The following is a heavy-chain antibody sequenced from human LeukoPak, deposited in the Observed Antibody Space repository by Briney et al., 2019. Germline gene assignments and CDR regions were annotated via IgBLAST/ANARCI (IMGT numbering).Heavy chain of an antibody. CDR1: GLTIGTAW. CDR2: IKSEGEGATT. V-gene: IGHV3-15*01. Sequence: GGSLRLSCVSPGLTIGTAWMSWVRQAPGKGLEWLGHIKSEGEGATTDYAAPAKGRFAISRDDSKNMIYLQMSSLKIDDTAIYYCIAHFPYFYGFDVWGKGTTVTVSS. J-gene: IGHJ6*04. CDR3: IAHFPYFYGFDV. D-gene: IGHD3-3*02.